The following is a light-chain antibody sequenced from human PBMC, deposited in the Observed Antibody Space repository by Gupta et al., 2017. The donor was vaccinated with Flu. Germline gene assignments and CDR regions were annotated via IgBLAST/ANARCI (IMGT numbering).Light chain of an antibody. V-gene: IGLV1-47*01. CDR3: AAGDDSRNGYV. CDR1: SSNIGSNF. CDR2: RKE. J-gene: IGLJ1*01. Sequence: QSVLTQPPSASGPPGQRVTVSCSGSSSNIGSNFVYWYQQLPGTTPKRLIYRKEKRPSGVPDRFSGSKSGTSASLAISGLRAEDEADYYCAAGDDSRNGYVFGTGTKLIVL.